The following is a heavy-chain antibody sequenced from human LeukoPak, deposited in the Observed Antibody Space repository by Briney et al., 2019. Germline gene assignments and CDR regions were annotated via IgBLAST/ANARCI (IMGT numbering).Heavy chain of an antibody. V-gene: IGHV4-59*01. D-gene: IGHD3-22*01. CDR2: IHYSGST. J-gene: IGHJ4*02. Sequence: PSETLSLTCTVSGGSISSYYWSWIRQPPGKGLEWIGYIHYSGSTNYNPSLKSRVTISVDSSKNQFSLRLSSVTAADTAVYYCAACSYYYDSSGYYPWWGQGTLVTVSS. CDR1: GGSISSYY. CDR3: AACSYYYDSSGYYPW.